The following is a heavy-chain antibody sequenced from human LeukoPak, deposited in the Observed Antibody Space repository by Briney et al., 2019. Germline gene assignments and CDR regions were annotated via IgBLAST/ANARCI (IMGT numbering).Heavy chain of an antibody. D-gene: IGHD1-1*01. Sequence: GGSLRLSCAASGFTFSGYMMNWVRQAPGKGLEWVSSINSGSTYTYYTESVKGRFTVSRDNAKNSLFLQMNSLRAEDTAIYYCARSLTTLTYEGYWGQGTLVTVSS. V-gene: IGHV3-21*01. CDR2: INSGSTYT. CDR3: ARSLTTLTYEGY. J-gene: IGHJ4*02. CDR1: GFTFSGYM.